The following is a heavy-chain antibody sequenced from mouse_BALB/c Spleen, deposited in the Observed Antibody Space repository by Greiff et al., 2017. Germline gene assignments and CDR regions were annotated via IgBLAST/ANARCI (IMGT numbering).Heavy chain of an antibody. CDR2: IYPGSGST. CDR1: GYTFTSYW. J-gene: IGHJ1*01. Sequence: KQPGSELVRPGASVKLSCKASGYTFTSYWMHWVKQRHGQGLEWIGNIYPGSGSTNYDEKFKSKGTLTVDTSSSTAYMHLSSLTSEDSAVYYCTRRYFDVWGAGTTVTVSS. CDR3: TRRYFDV. V-gene: IGHV1S22*01.